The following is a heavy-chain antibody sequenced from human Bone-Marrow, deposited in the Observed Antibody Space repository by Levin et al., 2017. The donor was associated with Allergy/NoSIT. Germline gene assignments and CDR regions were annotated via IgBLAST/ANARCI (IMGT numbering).Heavy chain of an antibody. V-gene: IGHV4-39*02. CDR1: SGSISDANYY. CDR3: ARHVGGYDSLTGYSPSHWFDP. CDR2: VYYNGIT. Sequence: PSETLSLTCSVSSGSISDANYYWAWIRQPPGKGLEWIGTVYYNGITYSNPSLKSRVIISVDTSQNHFSLKLTSVSAPDTAVYYCARHVGGYDSLTGYSPSHWFDPWGQGTLVTVSS. J-gene: IGHJ5*02. D-gene: IGHD3-9*01.